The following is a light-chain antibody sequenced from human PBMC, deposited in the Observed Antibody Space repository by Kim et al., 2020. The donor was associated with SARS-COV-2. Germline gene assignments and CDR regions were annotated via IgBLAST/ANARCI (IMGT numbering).Light chain of an antibody. Sequence: VAPGQTPSITCSGDKLGDKYACWYQQKPGQSPVLVIYQDSKRPSGIPERFSGSNSGNTATLTISGTQAMDEADYYCQAWDSSTYVFGTGTKVTVL. V-gene: IGLV3-1*01. CDR1: KLGDKY. CDR2: QDS. J-gene: IGLJ1*01. CDR3: QAWDSSTYV.